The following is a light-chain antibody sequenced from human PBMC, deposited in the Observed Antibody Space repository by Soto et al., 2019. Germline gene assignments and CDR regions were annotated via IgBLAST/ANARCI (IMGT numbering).Light chain of an antibody. CDR3: AAWDDSLNGYV. V-gene: IGLV1-44*01. CDR2: SNN. CDR1: SSNIGSDT. J-gene: IGLJ1*01. Sequence: QSALTQPPSASGTPGQRVTISCSGSSSNIGSDTVNWYQQLPRTAPKLLIYSNNQRPSGVPDRFSASKSGTSASLAISGLQSEGEADYYCAAWDDSLNGYVFGTGTKVTVL.